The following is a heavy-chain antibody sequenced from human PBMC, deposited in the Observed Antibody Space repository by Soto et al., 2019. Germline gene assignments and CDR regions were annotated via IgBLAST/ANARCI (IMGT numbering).Heavy chain of an antibody. Sequence: ASVKVSCKASGYTITSYGISWVRQAPGQGLEWMGWISAYNGNTNYAQKLQGRVTMTTDTSTSTAYMELRSLRSDDTAVYYCAREYCSSTSCYWLFDYWGQGTLVTVSS. V-gene: IGHV1-18*01. CDR3: AREYCSSTSCYWLFDY. CDR2: ISAYNGNT. D-gene: IGHD2-2*01. CDR1: GYTITSYG. J-gene: IGHJ4*02.